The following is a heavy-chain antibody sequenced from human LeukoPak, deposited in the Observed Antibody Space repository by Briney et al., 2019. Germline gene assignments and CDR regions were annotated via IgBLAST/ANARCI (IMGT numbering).Heavy chain of an antibody. CDR1: GFTFSSYA. V-gene: IGHV3-23*01. J-gene: IGHJ3*02. CDR2: ISGSGGST. CDR3: AKDRAILWFGASRDAFDI. Sequence: PGGSLRLSCAASGFTFSSYAMSWVRQAPGKGLEWVSAISGSGGSTYYADFVKGRFTISRDNSKNTLYLQMNSLRAEDTAVYYCAKDRAILWFGASRDAFDIWGQGTMVTVSS. D-gene: IGHD3-10*01.